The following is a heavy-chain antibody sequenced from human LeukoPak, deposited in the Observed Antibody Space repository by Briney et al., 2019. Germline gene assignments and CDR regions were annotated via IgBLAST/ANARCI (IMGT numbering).Heavy chain of an antibody. J-gene: IGHJ5*02. Sequence: SVTLSLTCTVSGYSISSGYYWAWIRQPPGKGLEWIGNIYHTGSTYYNPSLKSRVTISVDTSKNQFSLKLSSVTAADTAVYYCARAYSSSWYFNWFDPWGQGTLVTVSS. CDR1: GYSISSGYY. CDR3: ARAYSSSWYFNWFDP. D-gene: IGHD6-13*01. V-gene: IGHV4-38-2*02. CDR2: IYHTGST.